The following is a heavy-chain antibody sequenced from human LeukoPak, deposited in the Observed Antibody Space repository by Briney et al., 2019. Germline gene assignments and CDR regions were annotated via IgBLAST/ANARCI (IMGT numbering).Heavy chain of an antibody. J-gene: IGHJ4*02. CDR3: AKETSSGNFVTIDC. CDR2: ITGDGGGT. CDR1: GFTFWNYV. D-gene: IGHD1-26*01. Sequence: GGSLRLSCAASGFTFWNYVMSWVRQTPGKGLEWVSAITGDGGGTNHADSVRGRFTISRDNSKSTLYLQMNSLRADDTAIYYCAKETSSGNFVTIDCWGQGALVTVSS. V-gene: IGHV3-23*01.